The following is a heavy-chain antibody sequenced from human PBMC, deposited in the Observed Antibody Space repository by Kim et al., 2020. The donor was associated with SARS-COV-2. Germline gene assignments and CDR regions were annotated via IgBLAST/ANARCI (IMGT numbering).Heavy chain of an antibody. V-gene: IGHV3-23*01. J-gene: IGHJ4*02. Sequence: GGSLRLSCAAYGFTFSSSSMTWVRQAPGKGLEWVSSIGATGVHIFYADSVKGRFTISRDNSNNILSLQMHSLRAEDTALYFCAKGGRTQLIDFWGQGTLV. CDR1: GFTFSSSS. D-gene: IGHD5-18*01. CDR3: AKGGRTQLIDF. CDR2: IGATGVHI.